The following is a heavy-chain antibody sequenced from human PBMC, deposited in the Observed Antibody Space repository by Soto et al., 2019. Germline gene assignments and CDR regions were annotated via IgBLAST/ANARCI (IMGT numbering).Heavy chain of an antibody. Sequence: LRLSCAASGFTFSSYAMNWVRQAPGKGLEWVSHISSSSSLIYYADSVKGRFTISRDNAENSVYLQMNSLRDEDTAVYLCVRGSQQTDYWGQGTLVTVSS. V-gene: IGHV3-48*02. CDR2: ISSSSSLI. CDR1: GFTFSSYA. J-gene: IGHJ4*02. D-gene: IGHD6-13*01. CDR3: VRGSQQTDY.